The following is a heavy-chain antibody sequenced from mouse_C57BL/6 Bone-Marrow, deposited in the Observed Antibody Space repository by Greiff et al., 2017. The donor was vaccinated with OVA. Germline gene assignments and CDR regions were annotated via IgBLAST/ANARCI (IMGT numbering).Heavy chain of an antibody. D-gene: IGHD2-4*01. CDR1: GFTFSSYG. J-gene: IGHJ1*03. CDR3: ARHCYDDDGDWDFDV. CDR2: ISSGGSYT. Sequence: EVQGVESGGDLVKPGGSLKLSCAASGFTFSSYGMPWVRQTPDKRLEWVATISSGGSYTYYPDRVKGRFTISGDNAKNTLYLQMSSLKSEDTAMYYCARHCYDDDGDWDFDVWGTGTTVTVSS. V-gene: IGHV5-6*01.